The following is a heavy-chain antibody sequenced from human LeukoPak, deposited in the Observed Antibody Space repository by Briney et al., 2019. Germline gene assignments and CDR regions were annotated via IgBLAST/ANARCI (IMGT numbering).Heavy chain of an antibody. CDR2: INHSGST. V-gene: IGHV4-34*01. D-gene: IGHD6-13*01. J-gene: IGHJ4*02. CDR1: GGSFSGYY. Sequence: SETLSLTCAVYGGSFSGYYWSWIRQPPGKGLERIGEINHSGSTNYNPSLKSRVTISVDTSKNQFSLKLSSVTAADTAVYYCARVMNSSSLYYFDYWGQGTLVTVSS. CDR3: ARVMNSSSLYYFDY.